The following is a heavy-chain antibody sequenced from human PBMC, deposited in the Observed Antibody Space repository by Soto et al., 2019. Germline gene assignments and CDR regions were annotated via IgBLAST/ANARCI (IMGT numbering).Heavy chain of an antibody. CDR2: IYYSGST. CDR3: ARNIVVVVAASTYNWFDP. CDR1: GGSISSYY. V-gene: IGHV4-59*01. Sequence: SETLSLTCTVSGGSISSYYWSWIRQPPGKGLEWIGYIYYSGSTNYNPSLKSRVTISVDTSKNQFSLKLSSVTAADTAVYYCARNIVVVVAASTYNWFDPWGQGTLVTVSS. D-gene: IGHD2-15*01. J-gene: IGHJ5*02.